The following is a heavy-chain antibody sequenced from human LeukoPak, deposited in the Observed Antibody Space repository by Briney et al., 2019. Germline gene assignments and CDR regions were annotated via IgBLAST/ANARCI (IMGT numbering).Heavy chain of an antibody. J-gene: IGHJ6*03. CDR1: GGSISSGDYY. Sequence: SQTLSLTXTVSGGSISSGDYYWSWIRQPPGQGLEWIGYIYYSGSTYYNPSLHSRVTILVDTSQMQFSLTMSSVTAAATAVYYCARGAVSPYYYYYYMDVWGKGTAVTVSS. CDR3: ARGAVSPYYYYYYMDV. V-gene: IGHV4-30-4*08. CDR2: IYYSGST. D-gene: IGHD1-14*01.